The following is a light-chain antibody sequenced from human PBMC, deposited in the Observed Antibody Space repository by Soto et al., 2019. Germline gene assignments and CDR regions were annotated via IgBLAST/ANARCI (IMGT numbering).Light chain of an antibody. Sequence: QSALTQPASVSGSPGQSITISCTGTSSDVGGYNHVSWYQQHPGKAPKFLIYDVSARPSGVSNRFSGSKSGNTASLTISGLQAEDEADYYCSSYTSSSTPVVFGGGTKVTVL. CDR1: SSDVGGYNH. CDR3: SSYTSSSTPVV. V-gene: IGLV2-14*03. J-gene: IGLJ2*01. CDR2: DVS.